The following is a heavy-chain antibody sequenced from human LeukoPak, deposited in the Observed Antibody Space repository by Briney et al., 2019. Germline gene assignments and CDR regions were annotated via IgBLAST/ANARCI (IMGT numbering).Heavy chain of an antibody. J-gene: IGHJ6*03. V-gene: IGHV4-59*11. Sequence: SETLSLTCTVSGGSISSHYWSWIRQPPGKGLEWIGYIYYSGSTNYNPSLKSRVTISVDTSKNQFSLKLSSVTAADTAVYYCARVGGSLYYYYYYMDVWGKGTTVTVSS. CDR2: IYYSGST. D-gene: IGHD6-25*01. CDR1: GGSISSHY. CDR3: ARVGGSLYYYYYYMDV.